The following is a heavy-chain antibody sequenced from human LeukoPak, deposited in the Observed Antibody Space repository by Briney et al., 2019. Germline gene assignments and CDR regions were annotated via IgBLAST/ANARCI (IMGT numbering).Heavy chain of an antibody. J-gene: IGHJ6*02. CDR1: GFTFSSYG. CDR2: IWYDGSNK. V-gene: IGHV3-33*01. Sequence: GRSLRLSCAASGFTFSSYGMHWVRQAPGKGLEWVAVIWYDGSNKYYADPVKGRFTISRDNSKNTLYLQMNSLRAEDTAVYYCARDRACSSTSCFPYYYYGMDVWGQGTTVTVSS. CDR3: ARDRACSSTSCFPYYYYGMDV. D-gene: IGHD2-2*01.